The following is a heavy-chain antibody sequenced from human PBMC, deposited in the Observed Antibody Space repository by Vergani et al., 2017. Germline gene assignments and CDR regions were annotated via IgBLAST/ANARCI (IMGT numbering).Heavy chain of an antibody. CDR2: ISDSGTSI. D-gene: IGHD1-1*01. CDR3: SRGNWNDGFNSYYYMDV. J-gene: IGHJ6*03. Sequence: QVQLVESGGTLVKPGGSLRLSCAASGFTFRDFYMTWIRQVPGKGLEWVSHISDSGTSINYADSVKGRFTVSRDNAKKSLYLQKTSLRVEDTAVYYCSRGNWNDGFNSYYYMDVWGKGTTVTVSS. CDR1: GFTFRDFY. V-gene: IGHV3-11*01.